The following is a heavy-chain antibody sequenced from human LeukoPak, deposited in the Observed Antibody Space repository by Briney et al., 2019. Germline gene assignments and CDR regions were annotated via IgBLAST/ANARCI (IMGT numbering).Heavy chain of an antibody. CDR3: ARVPQDYPDY. J-gene: IGHJ4*02. Sequence: GGSLRLSSAASGFTFSSYSMNWVRQAPGKGLEWVSSISSSSSYIYYADSVKGRFTISRDNAKNSLYLQMNSLRAEDTAVYYCARVPQDYPDYWGQGTLVTVSS. CDR1: GFTFSSYS. V-gene: IGHV3-21*01. CDR2: ISSSSSYI.